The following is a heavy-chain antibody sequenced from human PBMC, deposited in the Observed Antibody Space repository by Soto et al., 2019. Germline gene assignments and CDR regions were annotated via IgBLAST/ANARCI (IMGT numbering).Heavy chain of an antibody. Sequence: TLSLTCTVSGGSISSYYWSWIRQPPGKGLEWLARIDWDDDKYYSTSLKTRLTISKDTSKNQVVLTMTNMDPVDTATYYCARTRTYYDFWSGPLGNGMDVWGQGTTVTVSS. J-gene: IGHJ6*02. CDR1: GGSISSYY. CDR2: IDWDDDK. V-gene: IGHV2-70*11. D-gene: IGHD3-3*01. CDR3: ARTRTYYDFWSGPLGNGMDV.